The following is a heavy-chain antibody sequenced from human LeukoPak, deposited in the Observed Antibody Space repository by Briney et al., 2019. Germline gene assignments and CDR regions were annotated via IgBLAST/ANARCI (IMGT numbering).Heavy chain of an antibody. CDR1: GFTFSSYG. V-gene: IGHV3-30*03. CDR2: ISYDGSNK. J-gene: IGHJ4*02. Sequence: PGGSLRLSCAASGFTFSSYGMHWVRQAPGKGLEWVAVISYDGSNKYYADSVKGRFTISRDNAKNSLYLQMNSLRAEDTAVYYCARDAEYCSGGSYYYDYWGQGTLVTVSS. CDR3: ARDAEYCSGGSYYYDY. D-gene: IGHD2-15*01.